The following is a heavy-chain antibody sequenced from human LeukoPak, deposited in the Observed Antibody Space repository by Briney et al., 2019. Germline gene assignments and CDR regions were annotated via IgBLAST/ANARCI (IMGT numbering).Heavy chain of an antibody. Sequence: ATVTLSCKASGYTFTDRYMHWVHQAPGKGLEWVGRVDPEDGDITYAEKFKGRVIISADTSTDTSYMELDSLRSEDTAIYYCATVDDGTGYREGDFDFWGQGTLVTVSS. CDR3: ATVDDGTGYREGDFDF. CDR1: GYTFTDRY. D-gene: IGHD3-22*01. J-gene: IGHJ4*02. V-gene: IGHV1-69-2*01. CDR2: VDPEDGDI.